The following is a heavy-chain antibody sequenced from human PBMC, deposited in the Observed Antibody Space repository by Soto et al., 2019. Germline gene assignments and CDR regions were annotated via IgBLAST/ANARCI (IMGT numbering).Heavy chain of an antibody. J-gene: IGHJ6*02. Sequence: SETLSLTCTVSCGSISSYYWSWIRQPPGKGLEWIGYIYYSGSTNYNPSLKSRVTISVDTSKNQFSLKLSSVTAADTAVYYCARDRGHYDFWSGYYYYYGMDVWGQGTTVTVSS. CDR1: CGSISSYY. CDR3: ARDRGHYDFWSGYYYYYGMDV. D-gene: IGHD3-3*01. V-gene: IGHV4-59*01. CDR2: IYYSGST.